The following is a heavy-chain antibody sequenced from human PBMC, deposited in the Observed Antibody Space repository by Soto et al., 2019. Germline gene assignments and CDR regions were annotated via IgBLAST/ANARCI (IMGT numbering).Heavy chain of an antibody. CDR2: IWNGGNNE. V-gene: IGHV3-33*01. J-gene: IGHJ3*02. CDR3: VRDAADSGYAFDI. CDR1: GFTFSRDA. D-gene: IGHD3-10*01. Sequence: QLLESGGGVVQPGRSLRLSCAASGFTFSRDAMHWVRQAPGKGLEWVAFIWNGGNNEYYADSVKGRTIISRDNSENTVYLQMNSLRGEDTAVYFCVRDAADSGYAFDIWGQGTMVTVSS.